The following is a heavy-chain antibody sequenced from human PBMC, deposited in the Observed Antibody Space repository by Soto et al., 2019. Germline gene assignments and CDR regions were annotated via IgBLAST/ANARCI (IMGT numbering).Heavy chain of an antibody. J-gene: IGHJ6*02. CDR3: ARDPGYYYGMDV. Sequence: SSVKVSCKASGYTFTGYYMHWVRQAPGQGLEWMGWINPNSGGTNYAQKFQGWVTMTRDTSISTAYMELSRLRSDDTAVYYCARDPGYYYGMDVWGQGTTVTLSS. CDR1: GYTFTGYY. CDR2: INPNSGGT. V-gene: IGHV1-2*04.